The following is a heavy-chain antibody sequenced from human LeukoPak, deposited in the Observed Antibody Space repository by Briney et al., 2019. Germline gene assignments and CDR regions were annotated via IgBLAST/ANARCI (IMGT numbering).Heavy chain of an antibody. D-gene: IGHD1-1*01. Sequence: ASVKVSCKASGGTFSSYATSWVRQAPGQGLEWMGRIIPILGIANYAQKFQGRVTITADKSTSTAYMELSSLKTEDTAVYYCTTDQLLSLLLFDYWGQGTLVTVSS. CDR3: TTDQLLSLLLFDY. CDR1: GGTFSSYA. CDR2: IIPILGIA. V-gene: IGHV1-69*04. J-gene: IGHJ4*02.